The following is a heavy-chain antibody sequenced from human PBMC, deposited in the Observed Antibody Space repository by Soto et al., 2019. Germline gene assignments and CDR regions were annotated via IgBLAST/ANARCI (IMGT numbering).Heavy chain of an antibody. Sequence: SETLSLTCTVSGGSINTFYWSWVRQPARKGLEWIGRIFSSGSTSFNPSLESRVAMSVDTSKNHFSLNLSSVTAADMAVYYCAREGSYSAYNFAHGIQLWSFDFWGQGALVTVSS. V-gene: IGHV4-4*07. CDR3: AREGSYSAYNFAHGIQLWSFDF. CDR1: GGSINTFY. D-gene: IGHD5-12*01. J-gene: IGHJ4*02. CDR2: IFSSGST.